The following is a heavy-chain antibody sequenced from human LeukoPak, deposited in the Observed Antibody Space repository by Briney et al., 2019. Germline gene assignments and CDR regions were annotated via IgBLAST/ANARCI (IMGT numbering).Heavy chain of an antibody. CDR1: AFTFSSYW. CDR3: ARERGDIAVAGAITD. D-gene: IGHD6-19*01. CDR2: MNQDGSER. J-gene: IGHJ4*02. Sequence: GGSLRLSYAASAFTFSSYWMTWVRQAPGKGLEWVANMNQDGSERYYVDSVRGRCTISRDNAKNSLYLQMNSLRAEDTALYYCARERGDIAVAGAITDWGQGTLVTVSS. V-gene: IGHV3-7*03.